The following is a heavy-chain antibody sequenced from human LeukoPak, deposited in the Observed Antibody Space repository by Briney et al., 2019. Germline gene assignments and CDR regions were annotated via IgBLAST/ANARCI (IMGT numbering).Heavy chain of an antibody. D-gene: IGHD3-22*01. J-gene: IGHJ4*02. CDR2: IKQDGSEK. V-gene: IGHV3-7*03. Sequence: GGSLRLSCAASGFTFSSYWMCWVRQAPGKGLEWVANIKQDGSEKYYVDSVKGRFTISRDNAKNSLYLQMNSLRAEDTAVYYCAREYYYDSSGYGGYFDYWGQGTLVTVSS. CDR1: GFTFSSYW. CDR3: AREYYYDSSGYGGYFDY.